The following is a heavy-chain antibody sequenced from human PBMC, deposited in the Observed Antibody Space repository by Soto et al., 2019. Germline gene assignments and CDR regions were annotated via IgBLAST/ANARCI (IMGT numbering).Heavy chain of an antibody. CDR1: GFTFNNYA. CDR3: AKDRLAGNFDY. J-gene: IGHJ4*02. V-gene: IGHV3-23*01. Sequence: EVQVLDSGGGLVQPGGSLRLSCAASGFTFNNYAMNWFRQAPGKGLEWVATISATGGSTYYGDSVKGRFTISRDNSKNTLYLQMNGLRVEDTAVYYCAKDRLAGNFDYWGQGTQVTVSS. CDR2: ISATGGST.